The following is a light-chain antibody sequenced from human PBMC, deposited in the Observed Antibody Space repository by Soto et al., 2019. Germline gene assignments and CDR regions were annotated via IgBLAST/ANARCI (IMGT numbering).Light chain of an antibody. CDR1: QGIRND. CDR2: AAS. CDR3: QQTFSLPRT. Sequence: IPMTPSPSYLSASLLGRDTITCRASQGIRNDLGWYQQKPGKAPKRLIYAASSLQSGVPSRFSGDGYGTDFTLSISSLHPEDFATYYCQQTFSLPRTFGQGTKV. J-gene: IGKJ2*02. V-gene: IGKV1-39*01.